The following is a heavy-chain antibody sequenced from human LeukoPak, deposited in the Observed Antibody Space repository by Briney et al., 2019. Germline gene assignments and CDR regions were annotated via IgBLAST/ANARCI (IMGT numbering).Heavy chain of an antibody. CDR1: GGTFSSYA. CDR3: ARDKLRLGESSSPLAFDI. D-gene: IGHD3-16*02. J-gene: IGHJ3*02. CDR2: IIPILGIA. V-gene: IGHV1-69*04. Sequence: GSSVKVSCKASGGTFSSYAISWVRQAPGQGLEWMGRIIPILGIANYAQKFQGRVTITADKSTSTAYMELSSLRSEDTAVYYCARDKLRLGESSSPLAFDIWGQGTMVTVSS.